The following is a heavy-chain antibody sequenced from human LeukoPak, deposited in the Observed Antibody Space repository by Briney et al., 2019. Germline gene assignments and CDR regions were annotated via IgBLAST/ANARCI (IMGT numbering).Heavy chain of an antibody. CDR1: GYTFTGYY. D-gene: IGHD6-19*01. CDR3: AKDQAVYGMDV. V-gene: IGHV1-2*02. Sequence: ASVKVSCKASGYTFTGYYMHWVRQAPGQGLEWMGWINPNSGGTNYAQKFQGRVTITRDTSASTAYMELSSLRSEDTAVYYCAKDQAVYGMDVWGQGTTVTVSS. J-gene: IGHJ6*02. CDR2: INPNSGGT.